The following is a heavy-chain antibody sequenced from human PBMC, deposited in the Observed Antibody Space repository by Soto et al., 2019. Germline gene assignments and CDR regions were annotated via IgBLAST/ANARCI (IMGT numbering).Heavy chain of an antibody. D-gene: IGHD6-13*01. CDR2: IWYDGSNK. V-gene: IGHV3-33*01. Sequence: GGSLRLSCAASGFTFSSYGMHWVRQAPGKGLEWVAVIWYDGSNKYYADSVKGRFTISRDNSKNTLYLQMNSLRSDDTAVYYCAIVAAGIGEFFTWGQGTLVTVSS. CDR3: AIVAAGIGEFFT. J-gene: IGHJ5*02. CDR1: GFTFSSYG.